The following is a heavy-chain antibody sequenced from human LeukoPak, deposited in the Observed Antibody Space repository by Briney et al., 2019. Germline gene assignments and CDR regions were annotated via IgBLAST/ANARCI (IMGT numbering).Heavy chain of an antibody. CDR2: ISSSGSII. J-gene: IGHJ4*02. Sequence: GGSLRLSCAASEFTFSRYEMNWVRQAPGKGLEWVSYISSSGSIIYYADSVKGRFTISRDNAKNSLYLQMNSLRAEDTAEYYCAREWDTGSYWVYFDYWGQGTLVTVSS. CDR1: EFTFSRYE. CDR3: AREWDTGSYWVYFDY. D-gene: IGHD1-26*01. V-gene: IGHV3-48*03.